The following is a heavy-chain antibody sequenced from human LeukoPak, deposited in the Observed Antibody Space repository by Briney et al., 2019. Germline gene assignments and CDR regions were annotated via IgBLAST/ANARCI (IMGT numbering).Heavy chain of an antibody. CDR2: IYYSGST. CDR1: GDSISSYY. J-gene: IGHJ4*02. V-gene: IGHV4-59*08. D-gene: IGHD1-26*01. CDR3: ASSKWEPYYFDY. Sequence: SETLSLTCTVSGDSISSYYWNWIRQPPGKGLEWIGYIYYSGSTNGNPSLKSRVTISVDTSKNQFSLKLSSVTAADTAVYYCASSKWEPYYFDYWGQGTLVTVSS.